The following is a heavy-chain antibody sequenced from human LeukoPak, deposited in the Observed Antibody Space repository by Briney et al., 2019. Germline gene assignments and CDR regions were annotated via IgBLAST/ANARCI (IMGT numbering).Heavy chain of an antibody. J-gene: IGHJ4*02. D-gene: IGHD5-18*01. CDR2: ISTYNYNT. Sequence: ASVTVSFKTSVYTFTSYGVSWVRQAPGQRLEWMGWISTYNYNTNYAQKFRGRVTLTKDTSTSTVYIELRSLRFDDTAIYYCARQVDTSMALPDYWGQGTLVTVSS. CDR1: VYTFTSYG. V-gene: IGHV1-18*01. CDR3: ARQVDTSMALPDY.